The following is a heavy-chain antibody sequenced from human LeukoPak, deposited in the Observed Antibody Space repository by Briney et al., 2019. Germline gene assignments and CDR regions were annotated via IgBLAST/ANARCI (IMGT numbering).Heavy chain of an antibody. J-gene: IGHJ4*02. D-gene: IGHD6-6*01. CDR3: ARDRGSSSFFDY. CDR2: ISTSGSTI. CDR1: GFTFSDYY. V-gene: IGHV3-11*04. Sequence: PGGSLRLSCAASGFTFSDYYMSWIRQAPGKGLEWLSYISTSGSTIYYADSVKGRFTISRDNAKNSLYLQMNSLRAEDTAVYYCARDRGSSSFFDYWGQGTLVTVSS.